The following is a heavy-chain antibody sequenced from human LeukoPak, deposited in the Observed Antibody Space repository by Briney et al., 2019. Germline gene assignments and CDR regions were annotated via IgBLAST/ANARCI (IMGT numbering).Heavy chain of an antibody. Sequence: GASVKVSCKVSGSTLTELSMHWVRQAPGKGLEWMGGFDPEDGETIYAQKFQGRVTMTEDTSTDTAYMELSSLRSEDTAVYYCATESCSSTSCYAPHYYYYGMDVWGQGTTVTVSS. CDR3: ATESCSSTSCYAPHYYYYGMDV. CDR2: FDPEDGET. J-gene: IGHJ6*02. CDR1: GSTLTELS. D-gene: IGHD2-2*01. V-gene: IGHV1-24*01.